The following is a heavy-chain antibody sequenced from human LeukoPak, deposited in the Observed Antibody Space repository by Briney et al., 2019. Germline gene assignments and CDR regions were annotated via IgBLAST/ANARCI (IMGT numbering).Heavy chain of an antibody. J-gene: IGHJ4*02. D-gene: IGHD4-17*01. Sequence: GGSLRLSCTASGFTFSSCAMNWVRQAPGKGLEWVSGNGAGGTFTYYADSVKGRFTISRDNSKNTLYLEMNSLRADDTAVYYCAKDGDQVTVTKVDYWGQGTLVTVSS. V-gene: IGHV3-23*01. CDR2: NGAGGTFT. CDR3: AKDGDQVTVTKVDY. CDR1: GFTFSSCA.